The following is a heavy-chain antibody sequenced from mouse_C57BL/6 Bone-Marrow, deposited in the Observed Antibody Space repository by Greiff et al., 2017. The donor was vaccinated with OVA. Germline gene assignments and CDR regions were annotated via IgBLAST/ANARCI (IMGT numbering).Heavy chain of an antibody. CDR2: IWSGGST. Sequence: QVQLQQSGPGLVQPSQSLSITCTVSGFSLTSYGVHWVRQSPGKGLEWLGVIWSGGSTDYNAAFMSSLSITKDNSKSKVFFKMNSMQADDTAIYYCAKNRRGFPYDFDYWGQGTTLTVSS. V-gene: IGHV2-5*01. CDR1: GFSLTSYG. D-gene: IGHD2-12*01. CDR3: AKNRRGFPYDFDY. J-gene: IGHJ2*01.